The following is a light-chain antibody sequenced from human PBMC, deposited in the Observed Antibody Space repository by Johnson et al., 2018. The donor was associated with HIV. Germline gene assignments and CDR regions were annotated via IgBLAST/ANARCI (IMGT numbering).Light chain of an antibody. J-gene: IGLJ1*01. Sequence: QSVLTQSPSVSAAPGQKVTISCSGSSSNIGNNYVSWYQQLPGTAPKLLIYDNNKRPSGIPDRFSGSKSGTSAPLGITGPQTGDEAYYYCGTWDSSLSAYVFGTGTKVTVL. CDR1: SSNIGNNY. V-gene: IGLV1-51*01. CDR2: DNN. CDR3: GTWDSSLSAYV.